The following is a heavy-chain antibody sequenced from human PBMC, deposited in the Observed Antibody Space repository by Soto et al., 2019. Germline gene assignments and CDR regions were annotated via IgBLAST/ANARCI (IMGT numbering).Heavy chain of an antibody. CDR1: GSTFSSYT. Sequence: GASVNLYSMASGSTFSSYTISWVRQAPAKGLEWMGRSIPFPVIANQAQMFQGRVTISAEKSTSTAYMELSSLRSEETAVYCCARASWCGDCSLDWYFDLGGRGTLVTVSS. J-gene: IGHJ2*01. CDR2: SIPFPVIA. D-gene: IGHD2-21*02. CDR3: ARASWCGDCSLDWYFDL. V-gene: IGHV1-69*02.